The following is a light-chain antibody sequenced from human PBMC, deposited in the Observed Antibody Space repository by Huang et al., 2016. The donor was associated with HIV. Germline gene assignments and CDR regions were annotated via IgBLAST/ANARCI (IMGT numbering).Light chain of an antibody. CDR3: QQYNSYSPYT. J-gene: IGKJ2*01. Sequence: DIQMTQSPSTLSASVGDRVTITCRASQSISSWLAWYQQKPGKAPKLLIYKASSLGSGVPSRFSGSGSGTEFTLTISSLQPDDFATYYCQQYNSYSPYTFGQGTKLEIK. CDR1: QSISSW. CDR2: KAS. V-gene: IGKV1-5*03.